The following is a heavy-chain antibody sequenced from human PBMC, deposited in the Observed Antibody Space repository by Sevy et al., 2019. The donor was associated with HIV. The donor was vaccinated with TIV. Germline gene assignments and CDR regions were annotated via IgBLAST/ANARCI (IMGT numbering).Heavy chain of an antibody. CDR1: GVSVSSDTYY. CDR2: VYHTGST. J-gene: IGHJ4*02. D-gene: IGHD3-22*01. CDR3: ARERYLFDKSGYYWDY. V-gene: IGHV4-61*01. Sequence: SETLSLTCAVSGVSVSSDTYYWSWIRQPPGKGLVWIGYVYHTGSTNYSPSFESRVTISVDTSKNQFSLRLFSVAAADTAVYYCARERYLFDKSGYYWDYWGQGALVTVSS.